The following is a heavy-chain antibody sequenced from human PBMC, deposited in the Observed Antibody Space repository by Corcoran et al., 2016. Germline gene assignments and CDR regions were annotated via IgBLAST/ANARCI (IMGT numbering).Heavy chain of an antibody. CDR1: GFSLSTSGVG. V-gene: IGHV2-5*02. CDR3: ARRPTGSGYDWETGCIYY. Sequence: QITLKESGPTLVKPTQTLTLTCDFSGFSLSTSGVGVAWIRQPPGEALEWLAVIYWDNDKRYSPSLKTRLTITKDTSKNQVVLTMPNMNPVDTATYYCARRPTGSGYDWETGCIYYWGQGTLVTVSS. J-gene: IGHJ4*02. D-gene: IGHD5-12*01. CDR2: IYWDNDK.